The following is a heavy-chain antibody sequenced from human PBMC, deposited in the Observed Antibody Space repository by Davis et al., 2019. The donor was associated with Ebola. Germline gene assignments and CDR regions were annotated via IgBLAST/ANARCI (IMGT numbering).Heavy chain of an antibody. J-gene: IGHJ4*02. V-gene: IGHV3-33*01. CDR1: GFIFNHYG. CDR2: TWAGGSRT. Sequence: GGSLRLSCATSGFIFNHYGIHWVRQAPGKGLEWVAVTWAGGSRTDYGDSMRGRITVSRDYSKNTLHLQMNSLRAEDTAVFYCARTYGGFDYWGQGTLVTVSS. CDR3: ARTYGGFDY. D-gene: IGHD4/OR15-4a*01.